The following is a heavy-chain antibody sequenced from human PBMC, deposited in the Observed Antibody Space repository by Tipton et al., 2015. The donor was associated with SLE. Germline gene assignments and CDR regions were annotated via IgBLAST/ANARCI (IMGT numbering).Heavy chain of an antibody. CDR1: GGSITSVTYY. D-gene: IGHD6-13*01. V-gene: IGHV4-39*07. Sequence: TLSLTCTVSGGSITSVTYYWGWLRQSPGKGLEWIGSIYYTGNTHYNPSLKSRVTISLDTSKNQFSLKMSSVTTADTALYFCARHVLVRDWFDPWGQGTLVTVSS. J-gene: IGHJ5*02. CDR2: IYYTGNT. CDR3: ARHVLVRDWFDP.